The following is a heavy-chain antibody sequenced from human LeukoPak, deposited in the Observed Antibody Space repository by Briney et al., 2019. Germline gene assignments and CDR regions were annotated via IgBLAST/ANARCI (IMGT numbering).Heavy chain of an antibody. CDR1: GLTLTYDW. CDR3: AKERYCSSTTCPGAFDS. J-gene: IGHJ3*01. D-gene: IGHD2-2*01. V-gene: IGHV3-15*01. CDR2: IKSKTDGETR. Sequence: GGSLRLSCAASGLTLTYDWMSWVRQAPGKGLEWVGRIKSKTDGETRDYAAPVKGRFTISRDDSKNTVALQLNSLKTEDTAVYYCAKERYCSSTTCPGAFDSWGLGTMVTVSS.